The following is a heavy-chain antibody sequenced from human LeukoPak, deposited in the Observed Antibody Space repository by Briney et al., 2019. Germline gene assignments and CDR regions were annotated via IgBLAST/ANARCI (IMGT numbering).Heavy chain of an antibody. D-gene: IGHD2-21*01. CDR2: INPNSGGT. Sequence: ASVNVSCKASGHTFTSYGIGWVRQAPGQGLEWMGWINPNSGGTNYAQKFQGRVTMTRDTSISTAYMELSRLRSDDTAVYYCARGLLSAPIDYWGQGTLVTVSS. J-gene: IGHJ4*02. V-gene: IGHV1-2*02. CDR1: GHTFTSYG. CDR3: ARGLLSAPIDY.